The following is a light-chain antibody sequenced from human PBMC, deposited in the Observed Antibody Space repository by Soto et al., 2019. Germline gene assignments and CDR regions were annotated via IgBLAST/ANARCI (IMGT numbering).Light chain of an antibody. Sequence: AIQMTQSPSSLSASVGDRVTITCRASQGMRNDLGWYQQRPGKAPKLLIYAASSLQSGVPSRFSGSGSGADFTLTISRLQPEDFATYYCLQGNSYPRTFGQGTKVDIK. CDR1: QGMRND. V-gene: IGKV1-6*01. CDR2: AAS. J-gene: IGKJ1*01. CDR3: LQGNSYPRT.